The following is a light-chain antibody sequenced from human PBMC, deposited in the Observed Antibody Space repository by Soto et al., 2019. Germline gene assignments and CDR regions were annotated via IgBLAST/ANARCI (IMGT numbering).Light chain of an antibody. J-gene: IGKJ4*01. V-gene: IGKV3-11*01. Sequence: EIVLTQSPATLSSSPGERATLSCRASQSVNSYLAWYQQKPGQAPRLLIYDASSRATGTQARYSGSGSGTDFTLTISSLEPEGFSVYYCQKRSNWPTLGGGTKVEI. CDR3: QKRSNWPT. CDR1: QSVNSY. CDR2: DAS.